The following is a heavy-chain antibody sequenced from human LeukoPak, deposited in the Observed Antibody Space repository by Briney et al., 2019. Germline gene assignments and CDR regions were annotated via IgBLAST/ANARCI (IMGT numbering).Heavy chain of an antibody. CDR1: GFTLSSYT. CDR3: ARDGIVYGDYPTYFDY. V-gene: IGHV3-21*01. J-gene: IGHJ4*02. CDR2: SSSSSTYI. D-gene: IGHD4-17*01. Sequence: PGGSLRLSCAASGFTLSSYTMNWVRQAPGKGLEWVSTSSSSSTYIYYADSVKGRFTISRDNAKNSLYLQMNSLRAEDTAVYYCARDGIVYGDYPTYFDYWGQGTLVTVSS.